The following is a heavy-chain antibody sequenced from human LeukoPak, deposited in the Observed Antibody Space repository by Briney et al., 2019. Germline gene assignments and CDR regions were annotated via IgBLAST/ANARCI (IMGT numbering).Heavy chain of an antibody. D-gene: IGHD6-19*01. CDR1: GYTFTSYD. CDR3: ASGSPSGWYDS. Sequence: ASVRVSCKASGYTFTSYDINWVRQATGQGLEWMGWMNPNSGNTGYAQKFQGRVTITRNTSISTAYMELSSLRSEDTAAYYCASGSPSGWYDSWGQGTLVTVSS. V-gene: IGHV1-8*03. J-gene: IGHJ5*01. CDR2: MNPNSGNT.